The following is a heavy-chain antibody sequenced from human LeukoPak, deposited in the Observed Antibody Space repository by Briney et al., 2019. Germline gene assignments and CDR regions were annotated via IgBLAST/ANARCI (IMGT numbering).Heavy chain of an antibody. Sequence: PGGSLRLSCAASGFTFSRYAMSWVRQAPGKGLEWVSAISGSDGSTYYADSVKGRFTISRDNSKNTLYLQMNSLRAEDTAVYYCAKIQYYYDSSGSPYYYYYDMDVWGQGTTVTVSS. CDR3: AKIQYYYDSSGSPYYYYYDMDV. CDR2: ISGSDGST. CDR1: GFTFSRYA. D-gene: IGHD3-22*01. V-gene: IGHV3-23*01. J-gene: IGHJ6*02.